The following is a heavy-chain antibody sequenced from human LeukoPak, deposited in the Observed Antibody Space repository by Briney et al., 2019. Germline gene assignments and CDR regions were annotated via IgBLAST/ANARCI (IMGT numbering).Heavy chain of an antibody. J-gene: IGHJ4*02. Sequence: SETLSLTCAVYGGSFSTYYWSWIRQPPGKGLEWIGEINHSGRTNYNPSLMSRVTISIDTSKNQFSLNLSSVTAADTAVYYCASLNWNYSFDYWGQGTLVTVSS. CDR1: GGSFSTYY. CDR2: INHSGRT. D-gene: IGHD1-7*01. V-gene: IGHV4-34*01. CDR3: ASLNWNYSFDY.